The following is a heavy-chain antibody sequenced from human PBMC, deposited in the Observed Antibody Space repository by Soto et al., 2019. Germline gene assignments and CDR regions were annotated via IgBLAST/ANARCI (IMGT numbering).Heavy chain of an antibody. J-gene: IGHJ3*01. CDR3: AAALASGAFDX. CDR1: GVAFTSSA. Sequence: SVKGSWKSSGVAFTSSAVQWVRQARGQRLEWIGWSVVCSGNTNYAQKFQERVTITRDMYTSTAYMELRSLRSEDTAVYYCAAALASGAFDXWGQWTTVTGS. CDR2: SVVCSGNT. V-gene: IGHV1-58*01.